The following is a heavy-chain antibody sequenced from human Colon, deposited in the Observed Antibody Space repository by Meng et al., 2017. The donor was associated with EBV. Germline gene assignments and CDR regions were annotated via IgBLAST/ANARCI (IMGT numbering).Heavy chain of an antibody. J-gene: IGHJ4*02. D-gene: IGHD3-16*01. CDR2: IHSTWNT. CDR3: VIVRGDFDY. CDR1: RVSVSDTKHF. Sequence: LRVPVGGPGLVQPWQTLFLPCIVSRVSVSDTKHFWGWVRQGAGQGQEWVGSIHSTWNTYSHLSISGRVTMSLDTYKNEFSVKLSSVPAEHTYVYYFVIVRGDFDYWGQGTLVTVSS. V-gene: IGHV4-39*07.